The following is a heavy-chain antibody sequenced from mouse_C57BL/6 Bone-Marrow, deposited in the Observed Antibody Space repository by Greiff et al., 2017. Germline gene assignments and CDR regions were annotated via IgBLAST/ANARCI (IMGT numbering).Heavy chain of an antibody. CDR2: IDPENGDT. V-gene: IGHV14-4*01. J-gene: IGHJ1*03. Sequence: EVQLQQSGAELVRPGASVKLSCTASGFNIKDDYMHWVKQRPEQGLEWIGWIDPENGDTEYASKFQGKATITADTSSNTAYLQLSSLTSEDTAVYDGTTWCHYYGSSSFDWGKGTTVTVSS. CDR3: TTWCHYYGSSSFD. D-gene: IGHD1-1*01. CDR1: GFNIKDDY.